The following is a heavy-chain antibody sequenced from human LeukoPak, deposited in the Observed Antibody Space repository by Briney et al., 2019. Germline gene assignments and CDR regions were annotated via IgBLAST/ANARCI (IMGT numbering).Heavy chain of an antibody. CDR2: ISGSGGTT. CDR1: GFIFSNYA. V-gene: IGHV3-23*01. Sequence: GGSLRLSCAASGFIFSNYAMSWVRQAPGKGLEWVSAISGSGGTTFYADSVKGRFTISRDNSKNTLYLQVNSLRAADTAIYYCAKDAAGPEYWGQGTLVTVSS. CDR3: AKDAAGPEY. J-gene: IGHJ4*02. D-gene: IGHD6-13*01.